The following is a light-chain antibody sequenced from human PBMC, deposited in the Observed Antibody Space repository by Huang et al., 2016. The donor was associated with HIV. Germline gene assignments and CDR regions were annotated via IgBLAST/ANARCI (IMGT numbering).Light chain of an antibody. CDR1: QSVTTN. CDR3: QQYDNWPPT. CDR2: AGY. Sequence: EVVMTQSPATLSVSPGEGATLSCRASQSVTTNLAWYQQRPGQAPRLLMFAGYTRATGGPARFSGSGSGTEFTLTISGLQSEDFAVYYCQQYDNWPPTFGQGTRLDIK. V-gene: IGKV3-15*01. J-gene: IGKJ2*01.